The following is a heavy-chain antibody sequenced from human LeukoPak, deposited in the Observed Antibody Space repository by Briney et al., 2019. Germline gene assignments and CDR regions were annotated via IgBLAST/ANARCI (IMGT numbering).Heavy chain of an antibody. J-gene: IGHJ6*02. V-gene: IGHV3-30*02. D-gene: IGHD6-13*01. CDR1: GFPFSSYG. CDR3: AKDSSSSNYYYGLDV. CDR2: IYSDGATK. Sequence: PGESVRLSCAASGFPFSSYGMHWVRQAPGKGLEWVSFIYSDGATKYYADSVKGRFTIYRDNSKNTLYLQMNSLRGDDTGMYFCAKDSSSSNYYYGLDVWGQGTTVTVS.